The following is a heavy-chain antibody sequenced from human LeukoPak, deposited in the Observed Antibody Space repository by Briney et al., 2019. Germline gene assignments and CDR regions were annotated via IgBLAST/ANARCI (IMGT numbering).Heavy chain of an antibody. CDR1: GGSISSGGYS. V-gene: IGHV4-30-2*01. D-gene: IGHD5-12*01. CDR2: IYHSGST. Sequence: PSEILSLTCAVSGGSISSGGYSWSWIRQPPGKGLEWIGYIYHSGSTYYNPSLKSRVTISVDRSKNQFSLKLSSVTAADTAVYYCARVSSYGGYEYFDYWGQGTLVTVSS. J-gene: IGHJ4*02. CDR3: ARVSSYGGYEYFDY.